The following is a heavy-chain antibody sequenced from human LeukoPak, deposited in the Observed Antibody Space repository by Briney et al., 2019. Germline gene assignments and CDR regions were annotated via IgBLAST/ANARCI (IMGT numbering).Heavy chain of an antibody. CDR1: GFTFDDYT. CDR2: ISWDGGST. CDR3: ARPRGCSSTCSNFDY. V-gene: IGHV3-43*01. D-gene: IGHD2-15*01. J-gene: IGHJ4*02. Sequence: GGSLRLSCAASGFTFDDYTMHWVRQAPGKGLEWVSLISWDGGSTYYADSVKGRFTISRDNAKNSLYLQMNSLRAEDTAVYYCARPRGCSSTCSNFDYWGQGTLVTVSS.